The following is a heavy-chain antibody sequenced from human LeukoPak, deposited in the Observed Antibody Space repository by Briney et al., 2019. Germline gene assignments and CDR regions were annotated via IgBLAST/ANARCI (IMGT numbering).Heavy chain of an antibody. CDR1: GGSISSGDYY. CDR2: IYYSGST. J-gene: IGHJ4*02. D-gene: IGHD5-12*01. Sequence: SETLSLTCTVSGGSISSGDYYWSWIRQPPGKGLEWIGYIYYSGSTYYNPSLRSRVTISVDTSKNQFSLKLSSVTAADTAVYYCARSSGYDYLDYWGQGTLVTVSS. V-gene: IGHV4-30-4*01. CDR3: ARSSGYDYLDY.